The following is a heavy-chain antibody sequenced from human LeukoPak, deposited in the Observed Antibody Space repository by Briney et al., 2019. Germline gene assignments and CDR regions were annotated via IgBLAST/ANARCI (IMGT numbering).Heavy chain of an antibody. CDR2: INPNSGGT. Sequence: ASVKVSCKASGYTFAGYYMYWVRQAPGQGLEWMGWINPNSGGTNYAQKFQGRVTMTRNTSISTAYMELSSLRSEDTAVYYCARRGDCSSTSCYTVLGNYYYYYGMDVWGQGTTVTVSS. D-gene: IGHD2-2*02. CDR3: ARRGDCSSTSCYTVLGNYYYYYGMDV. V-gene: IGHV1-2*02. J-gene: IGHJ6*02. CDR1: GYTFAGYY.